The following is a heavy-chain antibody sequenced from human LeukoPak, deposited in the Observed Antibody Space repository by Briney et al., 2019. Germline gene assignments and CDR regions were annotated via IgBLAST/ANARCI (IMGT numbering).Heavy chain of an antibody. V-gene: IGHV4-34*01. CDR1: GGSFSGYY. Sequence: SETLSLTCAVYGGSFSGYYWSWIRQPPGKGLEWIGEINHSGSTSYNPSLKSRGTISVDTSKNQFSLKLSSVTAADTAVYYCASSLYYDSSLILKDAFDIWGQGTMVTVSS. CDR3: ASSLYYDSSLILKDAFDI. J-gene: IGHJ3*02. D-gene: IGHD3-22*01. CDR2: INHSGST.